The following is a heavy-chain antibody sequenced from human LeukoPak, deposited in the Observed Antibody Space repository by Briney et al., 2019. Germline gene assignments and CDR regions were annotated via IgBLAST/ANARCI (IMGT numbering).Heavy chain of an antibody. J-gene: IGHJ6*04. CDR1: GGSISSSSYY. CDR2: IYYSGST. CDR3: ARGPYCSSTSCTYYYYGMDV. V-gene: IGHV4-31*03. D-gene: IGHD2-2*01. Sequence: SETLSLTCTVSGGSISSSSYYWGWIRQHPGKGLEWIGYIYYSGSTYYNPSLKSRVTISVDTSKNQFSLKLSSVTAADTAVYYCARGPYCSSTSCTYYYYGMDVWGKGTTVTVSS.